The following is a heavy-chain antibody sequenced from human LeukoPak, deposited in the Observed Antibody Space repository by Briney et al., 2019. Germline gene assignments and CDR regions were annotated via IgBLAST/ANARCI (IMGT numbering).Heavy chain of an antibody. J-gene: IGHJ3*02. D-gene: IGHD6-13*01. Sequence: NPSETLSLTCTVSGGSISSYYWSWIRQPPGKGLEWIGYIYYSGSTNYNPSLKSRVTISVDTSKNQFSLKLSSVTAADTAVYYCARVLAALGAFDIWGQGTMVTVSS. CDR2: IYYSGST. CDR1: GGSISSYY. CDR3: ARVLAALGAFDI. V-gene: IGHV4-59*01.